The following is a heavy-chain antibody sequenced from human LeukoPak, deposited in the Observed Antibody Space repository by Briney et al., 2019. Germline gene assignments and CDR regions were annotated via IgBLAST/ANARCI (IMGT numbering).Heavy chain of an antibody. V-gene: IGHV1-18*01. J-gene: IGHJ1*01. Sequence: GASVRVSCKPSGYTFTSYGISGGPQAPGQGLGWKGWISAYNGNTNYAQKLQGRVTVTTDTSTSTAYLELRSLRSDDTAVYYCARDDYYDSSGYYTLWGQGTLVTVSS. D-gene: IGHD3-22*01. CDR3: ARDDYYDSSGYYTL. CDR2: ISAYNGNT. CDR1: GYTFTSYG.